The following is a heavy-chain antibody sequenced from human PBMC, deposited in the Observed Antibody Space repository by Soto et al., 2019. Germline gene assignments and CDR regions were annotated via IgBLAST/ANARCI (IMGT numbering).Heavy chain of an antibody. CDR2: IYYSGST. J-gene: IGHJ4*02. V-gene: IGHV4-59*01. CDR1: GGSISSYY. CDR3: ARLNREFDY. Sequence: SDTLSLTCTVSGGSISSYYWSWIRQPPGKGLEWIGYIYYSGSTNYNPSLKSRVTISVDTSKNQFSLKLSSVTAADTAVYYCARLNREFDYWGQGTLVTVSS.